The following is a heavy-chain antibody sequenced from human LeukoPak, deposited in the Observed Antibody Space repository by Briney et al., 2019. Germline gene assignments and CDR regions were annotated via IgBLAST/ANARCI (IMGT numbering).Heavy chain of an antibody. CDR1: GGSISSYY. V-gene: IGHV4-59*01. J-gene: IGHJ6*02. D-gene: IGHD3-3*01. CDR3: ARVGGTIFGVFGMDV. Sequence: SETLSLTCTVSGGSISSYYWSWIRQPPGKELEWIGYIYYSGSTNYNPSLKSRVTISVDTSKNQFSLKLSSVTAADTAVYYCARVGGTIFGVFGMDVWGQGTTVTVSS. CDR2: IYYSGST.